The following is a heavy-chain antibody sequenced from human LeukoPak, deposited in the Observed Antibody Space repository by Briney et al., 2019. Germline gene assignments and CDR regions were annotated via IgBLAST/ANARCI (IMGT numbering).Heavy chain of an antibody. Sequence: PSETLSLTCTVSGGSISSYYWSWFRQPPGEGLQWIGYIYYNGNTNYNSSLKSRVTISVDTSKNQFSLKMSAVTAADTAVYYCVSSSSGWYFPFDPWGQGTLVTVSS. J-gene: IGHJ5*02. V-gene: IGHV4-59*01. D-gene: IGHD6-19*01. CDR3: VSSSSGWYFPFDP. CDR2: IYYNGNT. CDR1: GGSISSYY.